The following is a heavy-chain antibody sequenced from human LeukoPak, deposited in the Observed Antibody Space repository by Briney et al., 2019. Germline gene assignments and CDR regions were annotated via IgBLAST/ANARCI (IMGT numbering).Heavy chain of an antibody. J-gene: IGHJ4*02. CDR3: ARDPDTIVGANFGY. D-gene: IGHD1-26*01. CDR1: GFTFSSYS. V-gene: IGHV3-21*01. CDR2: ISSSSSYI. Sequence: GGSLRLSCAASGFTFSSYSMNWVRQAPGKGLEWVSSISSSSSYIYYADSVKGRFTISRDNAKNSLYLQMNSLRAEDTAVYYCARDPDTIVGANFGYWGQGTLVAVSS.